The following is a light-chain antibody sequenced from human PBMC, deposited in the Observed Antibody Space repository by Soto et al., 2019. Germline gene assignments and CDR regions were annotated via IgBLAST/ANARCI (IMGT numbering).Light chain of an antibody. CDR1: QGISSY. Sequence: IQLTQSPSALAASVGDRVTITCRASQGISSYLAWYQQKPGKAPKLLIYAASTLQSGVPSRFSGSGSGTDFTLTISSLQPEDFATYYCQQLNSYLSITFGQGTRREIK. CDR3: QQLNSYLSIT. V-gene: IGKV1-9*01. CDR2: AAS. J-gene: IGKJ5*01.